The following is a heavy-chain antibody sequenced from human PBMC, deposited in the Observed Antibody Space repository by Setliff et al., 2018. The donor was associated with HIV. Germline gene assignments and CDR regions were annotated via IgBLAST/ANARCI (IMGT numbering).Heavy chain of an antibody. CDR1: GDSISSGGYY. Sequence: SETLSLTCTVSGDSISSGGYYWSWIRQSPGKGLEWIGYIYYSGSSYYNPSLQSRITMSVETSMNQFSLRLTSVTAADTAIYYCARENSGSYPDFSFYIDVWGKGTTVTVSS. CDR2: IYYSGSS. V-gene: IGHV4-31*03. D-gene: IGHD1-26*01. J-gene: IGHJ6*03. CDR3: ARENSGSYPDFSFYIDV.